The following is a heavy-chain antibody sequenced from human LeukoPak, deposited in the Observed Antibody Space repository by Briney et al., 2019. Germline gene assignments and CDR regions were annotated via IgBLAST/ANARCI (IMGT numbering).Heavy chain of an antibody. CDR3: AKDRSSGWSN. Sequence: QAWGSLRLSCAAAGFTFSSYGMHWVRQAPGKGLEWVAVISYDGSNKYYADSVKGRFTISRDNSKNTLYLQMNSLRAEDTAVYYCAKDRSSGWSNWGQGTLVTVSS. CDR2: ISYDGSNK. J-gene: IGHJ4*02. V-gene: IGHV3-30*18. CDR1: GFTFSSYG. D-gene: IGHD6-19*01.